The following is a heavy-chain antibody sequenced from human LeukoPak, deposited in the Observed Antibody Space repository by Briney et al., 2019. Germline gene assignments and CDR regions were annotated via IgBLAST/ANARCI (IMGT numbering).Heavy chain of an antibody. CDR1: GFTFSSYG. D-gene: IGHD2-15*01. CDR2: IRYDGGNK. J-gene: IGHJ5*02. Sequence: GGSLRLSCAASGFTFSSYGMHWVRQAPGKGLEWVAFIRYDGGNKYYADSVKGRFTISRDNSKNTLYLQMNSLRAEDTAVYYCAKDAYCSGGSCYNWFDPWGQGTLVTVSS. CDR3: AKDAYCSGGSCYNWFDP. V-gene: IGHV3-30*02.